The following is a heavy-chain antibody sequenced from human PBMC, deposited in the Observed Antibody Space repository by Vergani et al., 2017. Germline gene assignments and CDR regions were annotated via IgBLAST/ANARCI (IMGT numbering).Heavy chain of an antibody. Sequence: QVQLQESGPGLVKPSETLSLTCTVSGGSVSSGSYYWSWIRQPAGKGLEWIGYIYYSGSTNYNPSLKSRVTISVDTSKNQFSLNLSSVTAADTAVYYCARAAYYDSSGYSLPFDYWGQGTLVTVSS. V-gene: IGHV4-61*10. J-gene: IGHJ4*02. CDR1: GGSVSSGSYY. CDR2: IYYSGST. D-gene: IGHD3-22*01. CDR3: ARAAYYDSSGYSLPFDY.